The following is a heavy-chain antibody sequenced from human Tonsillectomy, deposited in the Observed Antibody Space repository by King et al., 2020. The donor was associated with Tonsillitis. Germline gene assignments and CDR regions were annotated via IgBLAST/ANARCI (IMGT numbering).Heavy chain of an antibody. Sequence: QLVQSGAEVKKPGSSVKVSCKASGGIFNSYVISWVRQAPGQGLEWMGEIIPMFETTNDAQKFEGRVTFTADKSTSTAYMELSSLGSEDTAVYYCARVAGGIWGQGTMVTVSS. D-gene: IGHD1-26*01. CDR1: GGIFNSYV. CDR3: ARVAGGI. CDR2: IIPMFETT. V-gene: IGHV1-69*14. J-gene: IGHJ3*01.